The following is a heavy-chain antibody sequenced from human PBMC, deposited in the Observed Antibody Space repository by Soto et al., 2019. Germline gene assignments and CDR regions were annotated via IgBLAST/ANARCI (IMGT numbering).Heavy chain of an antibody. Sequence: GGSLRLSCAASGFTFSSYSMNWVRQAPGKGLEWVSSISSSSSYIYYADSVKGRFTISRDNAKNSLYLQMNSLRAEDTAVYYCARIMVRGAHPIYYFDYWGQGTLVTVSS. CDR2: ISSSSSYI. CDR1: GFTFSSYS. D-gene: IGHD3-10*01. J-gene: IGHJ4*02. CDR3: ARIMVRGAHPIYYFDY. V-gene: IGHV3-21*01.